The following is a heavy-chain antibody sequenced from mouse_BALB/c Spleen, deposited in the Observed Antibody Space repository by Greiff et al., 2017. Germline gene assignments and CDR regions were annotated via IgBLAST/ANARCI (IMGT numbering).Heavy chain of an antibody. D-gene: IGHD3-2*01. V-gene: IGHV1-9*01. J-gene: IGHJ4*01. CDR2: ILPGSGGT. CDR1: GYTFSSYW. Sequence: QVHVKQSGAELMKPGASVKISCKATGYTFSSYWIEWVKQRPGHGLEWIGEILPGSGGTNYNEKFKGKATLTADKSSSTAYMQLSSLTSDDSAVYFCARGTARAPLSMDYWGQGTSVTVSS. CDR3: ARGTARAPLSMDY.